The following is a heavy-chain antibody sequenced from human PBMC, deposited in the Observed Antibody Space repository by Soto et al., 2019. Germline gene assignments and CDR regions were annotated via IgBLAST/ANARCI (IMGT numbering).Heavy chain of an antibody. J-gene: IGHJ6*02. D-gene: IGHD3-22*01. CDR3: ARDDGYYFDSSGSAFHYYGMDV. V-gene: IGHV3-11*06. CDR2: ISSSSNYT. Sequence: QVQLVESGGGLVNPGGSLRLSCAASGFTFSDYYMSWIRQAPGKGLEWVSYISSSSNYTNYADSVKGRFTISRDNAKNSLSLQMNSLRVEDTAVYYCARDDGYYFDSSGSAFHYYGMDVWGQGTTVTVSS. CDR1: GFTFSDYY.